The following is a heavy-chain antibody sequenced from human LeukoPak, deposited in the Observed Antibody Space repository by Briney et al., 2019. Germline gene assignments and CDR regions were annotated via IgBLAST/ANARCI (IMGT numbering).Heavy chain of an antibody. D-gene: IGHD2-2*01. CDR2: TYYRSTWYN. V-gene: IGHV6-1*01. J-gene: IGHJ5*02. Sequence: SQTLLLTCAISGDSVSSNSVTWNWIRQSPSRGLEWLGRTYYRSTWYNDYAVSVRGRITVNPDTSKNQFSLHLNSVTPEDTAVYYCAGRLTQYDCFDPWGQGILVTVSS. CDR3: AGRLTQYDCFDP. CDR1: GDSVSSNSVT.